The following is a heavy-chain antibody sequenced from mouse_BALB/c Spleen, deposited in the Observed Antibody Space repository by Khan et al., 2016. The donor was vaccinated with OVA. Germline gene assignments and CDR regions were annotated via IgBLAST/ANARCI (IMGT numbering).Heavy chain of an antibody. CDR2: ISRAGTYT. D-gene: IGHD2-1*01. CDR3: ANGNYGWFAY. V-gene: IGHV5-9-1*01. CDR1: GFTFSTFV. J-gene: IGHJ3*01. Sequence: EVELVESGGGLVKPGGSLKLSCAASGFTFSTFVMSWVRQTPEKRLEWVATISRAGTYTYYPDSVKGRFTISRDNAKNTLYVHMNSLRPEVPAMYYCANGNYGWFAYWGQGTLVTVSA.